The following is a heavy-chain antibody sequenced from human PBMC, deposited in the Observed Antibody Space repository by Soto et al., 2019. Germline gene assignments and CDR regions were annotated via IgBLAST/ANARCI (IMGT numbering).Heavy chain of an antibody. CDR2: INHSGST. Sequence: SETLSLTCAVYGGSFSGYYWSWIRQPPGKGLEWIGEINHSGSTNYNPSLKSRVTISVDTSKNQFSLKLSSVTAADTAVYYCARGLSQAQWLGAFDYWGQGTLVTVSS. D-gene: IGHD6-19*01. J-gene: IGHJ4*02. CDR1: GGSFSGYY. V-gene: IGHV4-34*01. CDR3: ARGLSQAQWLGAFDY.